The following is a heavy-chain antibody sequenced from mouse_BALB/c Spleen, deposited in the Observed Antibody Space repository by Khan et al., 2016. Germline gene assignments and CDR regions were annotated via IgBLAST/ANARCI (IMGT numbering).Heavy chain of an antibody. CDR3: ARHYYYNFDY. V-gene: IGHV3-2*02. D-gene: IGHD1-1*01. CDR1: GYSITSDYA. J-gene: IGHJ2*01. CDR2: ISYSGST. Sequence: EVELVESGPGLVKPSQSLSLTCTVTGYSITSDYAWNWIRQFPGNKLEWMGYISYSGSTSYNPSLKSRISITRDTSKNQFFLQLNSVTTEDTATYYCARHYYYNFDYWGQGTTLTVSS.